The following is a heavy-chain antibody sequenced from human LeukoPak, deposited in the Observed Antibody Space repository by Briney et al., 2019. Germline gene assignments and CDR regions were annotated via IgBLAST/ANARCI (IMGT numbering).Heavy chain of an antibody. V-gene: IGHV4-59*08. CDR2: IYYSGST. D-gene: IGHD6-19*01. CDR1: GGSISSYY. J-gene: IGHJ6*02. CDR3: AGSIAVAGIAPMDV. Sequence: SETLSLTCTVSGGSISSYYWSWIRPPPGKGLEWIGYIYYSGSTNYNPSLKSRVTISVDTSKNQFSLKLSSVTAADTAVYYCAGSIAVAGIAPMDVWGQGTTVTVSS.